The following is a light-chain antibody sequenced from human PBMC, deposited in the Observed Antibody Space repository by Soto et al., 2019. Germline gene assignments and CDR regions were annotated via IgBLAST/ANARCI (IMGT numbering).Light chain of an antibody. CDR1: SSDVGGYNY. CDR2: KVS. V-gene: IGLV2-8*01. J-gene: IGLJ2*01. Sequence: QSALTQPPSASGSPGQSVTISCTGTSSDVGGYNYVSWYQQHPGKAPKVVIYKVSQRPSGVPVRFSGSRSDNTASLTVSGLQAEDEADYYCSSYAGSSNVLFGGGTQLTVL. CDR3: SSYAGSSNVL.